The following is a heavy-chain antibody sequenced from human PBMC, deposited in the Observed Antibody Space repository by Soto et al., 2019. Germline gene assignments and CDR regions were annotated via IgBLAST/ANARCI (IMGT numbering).Heavy chain of an antibody. CDR3: ARSWFGEYFDY. D-gene: IGHD3-10*01. J-gene: IGHJ4*02. Sequence: PSETLSLTCAVYGGSFSGYYWSWIRQPPGKGLEWIGEINHSGSTNYNPSLKSRVTISVDTSKNQFSLKLSSVTAADTAVYYCARSWFGEYFDYWGQGTLVTVSS. V-gene: IGHV4-34*01. CDR1: GGSFSGYY. CDR2: INHSGST.